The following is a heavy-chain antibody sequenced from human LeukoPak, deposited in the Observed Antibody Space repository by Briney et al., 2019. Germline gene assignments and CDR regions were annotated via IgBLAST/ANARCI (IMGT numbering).Heavy chain of an antibody. D-gene: IGHD3-10*01. J-gene: IGHJ4*02. Sequence: QPGGSLRLSCAASGFTFSTYWMSWVRQAPGKGLEWVANIQQDGIKKYYVDSVEGRFTISRENAKNSLFLQMSSLRADDTAVYYCGRELDGSVGYWGQGTLVTVSS. CDR2: IQQDGIKK. V-gene: IGHV3-7*01. CDR1: GFTFSTYW. CDR3: GRELDGSVGY.